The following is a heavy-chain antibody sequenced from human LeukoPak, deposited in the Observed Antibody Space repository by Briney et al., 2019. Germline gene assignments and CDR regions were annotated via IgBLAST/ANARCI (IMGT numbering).Heavy chain of an antibody. CDR3: ARDRGAVAEPFDY. CDR1: GDSVSSNSAA. D-gene: IGHD6-19*01. J-gene: IGHJ4*02. V-gene: IGHV6-1*01. CDR2: TYYRSKWYN. Sequence: SQTLSLTCAISGDSVSSNSAAWNWLRQSPSRGLEWLGRTYYRSKWYNDYAVSVKSRITINPDTSKNQFSLQLNSVTPEDTAVYYCARDRGAVAEPFDYWGQGTLVTVSS.